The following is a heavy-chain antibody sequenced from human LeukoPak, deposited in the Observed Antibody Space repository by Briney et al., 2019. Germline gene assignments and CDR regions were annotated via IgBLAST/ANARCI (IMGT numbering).Heavy chain of an antibody. D-gene: IGHD5-12*01. V-gene: IGHV4-34*01. CDR3: AREVGFNWFDP. CDR1: GGSFSGYY. J-gene: IGHJ5*02. CDR2: INHSGST. Sequence: SETLSLTCAVYGGSFSGYYWSWIRRPPGKGLEWIGEINHSGSTNYNPSLKSRVTISVDTSKNQFSLKLSSVTAADTAVYYCAREVGFNWFDPWGQGTLVTVSS.